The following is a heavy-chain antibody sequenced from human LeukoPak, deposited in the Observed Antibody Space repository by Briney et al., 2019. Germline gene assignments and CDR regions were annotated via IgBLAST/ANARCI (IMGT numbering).Heavy chain of an antibody. Sequence: SVKVSCKASGGTFSSYAISWVRQAPGQGLEWMGRIIPILGTANYAQKFQGRVTITADESTSTAYMELGSLRSEDTAVYYCARNSPDTHEYSSSSIPFYYWGQGTLVTISS. CDR1: GGTFSSYA. CDR2: IIPILGTA. J-gene: IGHJ4*02. V-gene: IGHV1-69*11. D-gene: IGHD6-6*01. CDR3: ARNSPDTHEYSSSSIPFYY.